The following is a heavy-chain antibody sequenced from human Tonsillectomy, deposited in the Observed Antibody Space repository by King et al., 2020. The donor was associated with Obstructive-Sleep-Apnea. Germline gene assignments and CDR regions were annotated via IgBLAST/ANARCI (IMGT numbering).Heavy chain of an antibody. D-gene: IGHD2-21*02. J-gene: IGHJ5*02. CDR3: ARDRRVGVTDHWCDP. Sequence: VQLQESGPGPVKPSETLSLTCTVSGIPITSSSYKWAWIRQSPGKGLEWIGTIYYSGNTHYNPSLKSRVTVSLDTSNNQFSLKMSSVTATDTAFYYCARDRRVGVTDHWCDPGGQGTLVTVSS. CDR1: GIPITSSSYK. CDR2: IYYSGNT. V-gene: IGHV4-39*07.